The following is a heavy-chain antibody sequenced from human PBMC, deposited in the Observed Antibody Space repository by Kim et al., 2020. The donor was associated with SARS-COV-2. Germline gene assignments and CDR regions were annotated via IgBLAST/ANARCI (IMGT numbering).Heavy chain of an antibody. D-gene: IGHD3-22*01. CDR3: ASSYSDGSGSWAGAFDI. J-gene: IGHJ3*02. CDR2: IYYSGNT. CDR1: GGSISSYY. V-gene: IGHV4-59*01. Sequence: SETLSLTCTVSGGSISSYYWSWIRQPPGKGLEWIGYIYYSGNTNYNPSLKSRVTISVDTSKNQFSLKLNSVTAADTAVYYCASSYSDGSGSWAGAFDIWGQGTMVTVSS.